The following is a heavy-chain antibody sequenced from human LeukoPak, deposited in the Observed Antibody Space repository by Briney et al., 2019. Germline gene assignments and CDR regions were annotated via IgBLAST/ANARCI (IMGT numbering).Heavy chain of an antibody. CDR2: VHRDGYT. CDR1: GASITYY. V-gene: IGHV4-4*02. Sequence: SGTLSLTCAVSGASITYYYSWVRQFPGKGLEWIGEVHRDGYTNYNPSLQSRVTMSVDKSKNQLSLQLTSVTAADTAVYYCARPSPGFDPWGQGTLVTVSS. CDR3: ARPSPGFDP. J-gene: IGHJ5*02.